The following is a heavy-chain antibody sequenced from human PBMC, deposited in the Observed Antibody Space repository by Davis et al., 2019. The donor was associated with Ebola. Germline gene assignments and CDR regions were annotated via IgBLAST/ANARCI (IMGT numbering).Heavy chain of an antibody. CDR2: ITSSSSHI. Sequence: GESLKISCAASGFTFSNYAMNWVRQAPGKGLEWVSSITSSSSHIYYADSVRGRFTISRDNAKSTLYLQMNSLTAEDTAVYYCVRTTYGAPEYWGQGTLVTVSS. CDR3: VRTTYGAPEY. V-gene: IGHV3-21*01. D-gene: IGHD4-17*01. J-gene: IGHJ4*02. CDR1: GFTFSNYA.